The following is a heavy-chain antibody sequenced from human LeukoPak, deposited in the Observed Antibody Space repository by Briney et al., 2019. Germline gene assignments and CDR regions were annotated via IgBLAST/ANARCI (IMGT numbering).Heavy chain of an antibody. D-gene: IGHD7-27*01. J-gene: IGHJ2*01. CDR2: IYASGST. CDR1: GVSISRYY. Sequence: SETLSLTCAVSGVSISRYYWSWIRQPPGKGLEGIGHIYASGSTNYSPSLKSRVTISVDTSKTQFSLKLSSVTAADTAVYYCARSQLGIDWYFDLWGRGTLVTVSS. CDR3: ARSQLGIDWYFDL. V-gene: IGHV4-4*09.